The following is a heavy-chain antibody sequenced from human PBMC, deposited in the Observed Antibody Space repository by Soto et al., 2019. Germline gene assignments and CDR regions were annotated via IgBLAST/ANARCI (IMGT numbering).Heavy chain of an antibody. CDR3: AKDFHPSQSYALYNWFDP. CDR2: IPSDGSNK. Sequence: PGGSLRLSCAASGFTFSTYGMFWVRQPPGKGLEWVAAIPSDGSNKYYADSVKGRFTISRDNSKNTLFLQMDSLRTEDTAVYYSAKDFHPSQSYALYNWFDPWGQGTLVTVSS. V-gene: IGHV3-30*18. CDR1: GFTFSTYG. J-gene: IGHJ5*02. D-gene: IGHD3-16*01.